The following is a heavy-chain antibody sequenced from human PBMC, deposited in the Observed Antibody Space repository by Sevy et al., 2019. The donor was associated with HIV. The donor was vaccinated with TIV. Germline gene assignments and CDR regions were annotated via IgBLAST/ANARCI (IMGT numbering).Heavy chain of an antibody. J-gene: IGHJ3*02. Sequence: GGSLRLSCTTSGFTFTSYAMNWVRQAPGKGLEWVSTIFRNFRGVDVTYDPDSVKGRFPISRDSARNTRYLQLNSLRAEATAVYYCAGARYDSSGSFDALDIWGQGTMVTVSS. D-gene: IGHD3-22*01. CDR2: IFRNFRGVDVT. V-gene: IGHV3-23*01. CDR1: GFTFTSYA. CDR3: AGARYDSSGSFDALDI.